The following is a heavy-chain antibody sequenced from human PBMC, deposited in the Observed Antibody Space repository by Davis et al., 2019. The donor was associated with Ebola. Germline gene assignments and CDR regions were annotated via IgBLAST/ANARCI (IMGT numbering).Heavy chain of an antibody. CDR1: GDSVSSAG. J-gene: IGHJ6*02. D-gene: IGHD5-18*01. V-gene: IGHV6-1*01. CDR3: AIGWLRGGMDV. CDR2: TYYKSKWYN. Sequence: HSQTLLLTCAISGDSVSSAGWNWIRQSPTRGLEWLGRTYYKSKWYNDYAVSVKSRITINPDTSKNPFSLQLNSVTPEDTALYYCAIGWLRGGMDVWGEGTTVTV.